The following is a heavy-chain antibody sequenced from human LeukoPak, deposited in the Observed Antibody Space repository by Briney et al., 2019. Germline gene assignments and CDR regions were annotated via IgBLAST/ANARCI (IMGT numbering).Heavy chain of an antibody. V-gene: IGHV1-18*01. D-gene: IGHD3-22*01. J-gene: IGHJ4*02. CDR2: VSTYNGNT. CDR1: GYTFTIHG. CDR3: ARVTWDTSGFYPNRYFDS. Sequence: GASVKVSFKSSGYTFTIHGITWVRQAPALGLEWMGWVSTYNGNTNYAQKLQGRVTMTTDTSTSTAYMELRSLRSDDTAVYYCARVTWDTSGFYPNRYFDSWGQGTLVTVSA.